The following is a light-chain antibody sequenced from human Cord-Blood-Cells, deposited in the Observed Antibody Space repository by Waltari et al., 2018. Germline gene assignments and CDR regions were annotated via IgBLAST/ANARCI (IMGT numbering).Light chain of an antibody. Sequence: EIVLTQSPATLPLSPGERATLSCRAGQSVSSYLAWYQQKPGQAPRLLIYDSSNRATGIPARFSGSGSGTDFTLTISSLEPEDFAVYYCQQRSNWPPFTFGPGTKVDIK. J-gene: IGKJ3*01. CDR2: DSS. CDR3: QQRSNWPPFT. CDR1: QSVSSY. V-gene: IGKV3-11*01.